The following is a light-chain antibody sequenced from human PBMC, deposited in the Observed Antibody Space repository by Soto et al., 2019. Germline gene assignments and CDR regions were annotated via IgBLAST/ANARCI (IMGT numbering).Light chain of an antibody. V-gene: IGKV3-15*01. CDR2: GAS. J-gene: IGKJ1*01. CDR1: QSVSSN. Sequence: EIVMTQSPATLSVSPGERATLSCRASQSVSSNLAWYQQKPGQAPRLLIYGASTRATGIPARFSGSGSGTEFTHTINSLQSEDFSVYYCQQYNNWPPWTFRQGTKVEIK. CDR3: QQYNNWPPWT.